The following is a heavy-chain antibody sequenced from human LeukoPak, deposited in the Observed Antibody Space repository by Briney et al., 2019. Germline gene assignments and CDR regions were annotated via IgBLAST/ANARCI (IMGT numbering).Heavy chain of an antibody. D-gene: IGHD2-2*01. CDR3: ARVPHCSSTSCPSDWFDP. Sequence: SETLSLTCAVYGGSFSGYYWSWIRQPPGKGLEWIGEINHSGSTNHNPSLKSRVTISVDTSKNQFSLKLSSVTAADTAVYYCARVPHCSSTSCPSDWFDPWGQGTLVTVSS. CDR1: GGSFSGYY. V-gene: IGHV4-34*01. CDR2: INHSGST. J-gene: IGHJ5*02.